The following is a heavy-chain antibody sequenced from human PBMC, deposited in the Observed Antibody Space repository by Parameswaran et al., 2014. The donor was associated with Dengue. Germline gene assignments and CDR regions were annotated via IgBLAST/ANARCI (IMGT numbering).Heavy chain of an antibody. CDR3: ASRMDV. J-gene: IGHJ6*02. Sequence: VRQAPGKGLEWISYISSSSGNIYYADSVKGRFTISRDNAKNSLYLQMNSLRAEDTAVYYCASRMDVWGQGTTVTVSS. CDR2: ISSSSGNI. V-gene: IGHV3-48*01.